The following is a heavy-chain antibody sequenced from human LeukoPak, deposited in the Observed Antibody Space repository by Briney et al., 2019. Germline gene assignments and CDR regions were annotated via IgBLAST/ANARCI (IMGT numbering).Heavy chain of an antibody. J-gene: IGHJ4*02. CDR1: GGSISSYY. V-gene: IGHV4-59*01. D-gene: IGHD7-27*01. Sequence: SETLSLTCPVSGGSISSYYCSWIRQPPEKGLEWIGYIYYSGSTNYNPSLKSRATISVDTSKNQFSLRLSSVTAADTAVYYCARGWGYFDYWGQGTLVTVSS. CDR3: ARGWGYFDY. CDR2: IYYSGST.